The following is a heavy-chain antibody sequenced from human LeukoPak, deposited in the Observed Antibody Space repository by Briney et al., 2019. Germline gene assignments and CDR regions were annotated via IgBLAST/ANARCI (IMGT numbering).Heavy chain of an antibody. CDR2: IYYSGST. CDR3: ARRPRAYDSSGQGAFDI. V-gene: IGHV4-59*11. J-gene: IGHJ3*02. CDR1: GGSISSHY. D-gene: IGHD3-22*01. Sequence: MTSETLSLTCTVSGGSISSHYWSWIRQPPGKGLEWIGYIYYSGSTNYNPSLKSRVTISVDTSKNQFSLKLSSVTAADTAVYYCARRPRAYDSSGQGAFDIWGQGTMVTVSS.